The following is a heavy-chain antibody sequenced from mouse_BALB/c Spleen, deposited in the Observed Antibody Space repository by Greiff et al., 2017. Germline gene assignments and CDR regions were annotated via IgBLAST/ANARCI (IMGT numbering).Heavy chain of an antibody. J-gene: IGHJ4*01. CDR3: ARGIYYGYDGGLSYAMDY. CDR2: IWAGGST. D-gene: IGHD2-2*01. Sequence: VQRVESGPGLVAPSQSLSITCTVSGFSLTSYGVHWVRQPPGKGLEWLGVIWAGGSTNYNSALMSRLSISKDNSKSQVFLKMNSLQTDDTAMYYCARGIYYGYDGGLSYAMDYWGQGTSVTVSS. CDR1: GFSLTSYG. V-gene: IGHV2-9*02.